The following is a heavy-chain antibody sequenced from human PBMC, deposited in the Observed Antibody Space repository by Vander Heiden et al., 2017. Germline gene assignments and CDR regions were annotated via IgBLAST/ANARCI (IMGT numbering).Heavy chain of an antibody. Sequence: QVQLQESCPALLKPSQTLFLTCTVSGGPISCGGYQWNWIRHPPGKGLEWIGYIYYSGSTYYNPSLKSRVTISVDTSKNQFSLKLSSVTAADTAVYYCASGMIYYYDISGYPYFYFDYWGQGTLVTVSS. CDR3: ASGMIYYYDISGYPYFYFDY. J-gene: IGHJ4*02. CDR2: IYYSGST. CDR1: GGPISCGGYQ. V-gene: IGHV4-31*03. D-gene: IGHD3-22*01.